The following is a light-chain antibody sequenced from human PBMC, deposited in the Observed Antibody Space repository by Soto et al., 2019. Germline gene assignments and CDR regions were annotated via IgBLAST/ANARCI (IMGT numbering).Light chain of an antibody. CDR1: SSNVGSNP. V-gene: IGLV1-44*01. CDR2: SNN. Sequence: QSVLTQTPSASGTPGQRVTISCSGSSSNVGSNPVDWYQQLPRTAPKLLIYSNNQRPAGVPDRFSGSTSGTSASLAINRLQSEDEADYYCATWDDSLNGPTYVFGAGTKLTVL. J-gene: IGLJ1*01. CDR3: ATWDDSLNGPTYV.